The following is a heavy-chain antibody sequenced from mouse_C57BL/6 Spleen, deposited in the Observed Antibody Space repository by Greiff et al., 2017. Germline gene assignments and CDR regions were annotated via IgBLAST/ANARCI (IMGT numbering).Heavy chain of an antibody. CDR3: ARDRSYGNYVGDYAMDY. J-gene: IGHJ4*01. D-gene: IGHD2-1*01. CDR2: INYDGSST. CDR1: GFTFSDYY. Sequence: EVKLVESEGGLVQPGSSMKLSCTASGFTFSDYYMAWVRQVPEKGLEWVANINYDGSSTYYLDSLKSRFIISIDNAKNILYLQMSSLKAEDTATYYCARDRSYGNYVGDYAMDYWGQGTSVTVSS. V-gene: IGHV5-16*01.